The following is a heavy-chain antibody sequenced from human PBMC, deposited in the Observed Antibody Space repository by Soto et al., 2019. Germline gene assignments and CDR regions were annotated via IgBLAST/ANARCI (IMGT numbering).Heavy chain of an antibody. CDR1: GGTFSSYA. CDR2: IIPIFGTA. V-gene: IGHV1-69*12. D-gene: IGHD4-17*01. CDR3: ASAAGLTTVAEGDWFDP. Sequence: QVQLVQSGAEVKKPGSSVKVSCKASGGTFSSYAISWVRQAPGQGLEWMGGIIPIFGTANYAQKFQGRVTITADESTSTAYMELSSLRSEDTAVYYCASAAGLTTVAEGDWFDPWGQGTLVTVSS. J-gene: IGHJ5*02.